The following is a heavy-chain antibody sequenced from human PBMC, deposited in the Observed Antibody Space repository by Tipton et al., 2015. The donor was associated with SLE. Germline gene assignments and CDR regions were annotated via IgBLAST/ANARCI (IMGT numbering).Heavy chain of an antibody. CDR1: GYTFTGYY. CDR3: ARSSESSGWYAGDGAFES. J-gene: IGHJ3*02. Sequence: QSGPEVKKPGASVKVSCKASGYTFTGYYMHWVRQAPRQGLEWMGWINPNSGGTNYAQKFQGRVTMTRDTSISTAYLELRRLRSDDTAGYYCARSSESSGWYAGDGAFESGGQGTMVTVSS. D-gene: IGHD6-19*01. V-gene: IGHV1-2*02. CDR2: INPNSGGT.